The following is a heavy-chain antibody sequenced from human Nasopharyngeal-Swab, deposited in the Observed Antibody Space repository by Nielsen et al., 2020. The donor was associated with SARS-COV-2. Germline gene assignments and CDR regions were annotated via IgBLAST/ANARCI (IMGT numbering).Heavy chain of an antibody. V-gene: IGHV5-10-1*01. CDR3: ARPGLPDTYYYYFVMDV. CDR2: IDPSDSYT. CDR1: GYSFTSYW. J-gene: IGHJ6*02. D-gene: IGHD3/OR15-3a*01. Sequence: KVSCKGSGYSFTSYWISWVRQMPGKGLEWMGRIDPSDSYTNYSPSFQGHVTISADKSISTAYLQWSSLKASDTAMYYCARPGLPDTYYYYFVMDVWGQGTTVTVSS.